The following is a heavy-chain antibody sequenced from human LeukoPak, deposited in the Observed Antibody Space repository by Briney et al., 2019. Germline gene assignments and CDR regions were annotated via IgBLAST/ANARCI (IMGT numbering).Heavy chain of an antibody. CDR3: ARANCSSTSCYAGYFNY. V-gene: IGHV4-31*03. CDR2: IYYSGST. CDR1: GGSISSGGYY. D-gene: IGHD2-2*01. J-gene: IGHJ4*02. Sequence: SETLSLTCTVSGGSISSGGYYWSWIRQHPGKGLEWIGYIYYSGSTYYNPSLKSRVTISVDTSKNQFSLKLSSVTAADTAVYYCARANCSSTSCYAGYFNYWGQGTLVTVSS.